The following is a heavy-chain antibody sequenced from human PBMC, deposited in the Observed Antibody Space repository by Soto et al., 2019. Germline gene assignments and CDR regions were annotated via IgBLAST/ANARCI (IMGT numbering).Heavy chain of an antibody. CDR1: GYTFTSYG. J-gene: IGHJ5*02. Sequence: ASVKVSCKASGYTFTSYGISWVRQAPGQGLEWMGWISAYNGNTNYAQKLQGRVTMTTDTSTSTAYMELRSLRYDDTAVYYCASARDESGSYWFDPWGQGTLVTVSS. CDR3: ASARDESGSYWFDP. V-gene: IGHV1-18*01. D-gene: IGHD1-26*01. CDR2: ISAYNGNT.